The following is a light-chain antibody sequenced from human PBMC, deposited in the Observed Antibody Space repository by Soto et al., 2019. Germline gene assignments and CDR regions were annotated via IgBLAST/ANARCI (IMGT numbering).Light chain of an antibody. CDR1: QSVSSY. V-gene: IGKV3-11*01. CDR2: DAS. J-gene: IGKJ5*01. CDR3: QQRSNWPT. Sequence: EIVLTQSPATLSLSPGEGATVSCRASQSVSSYLAWYQQKPGQAPRLLIYDASNRATGIPARFSGSGSGTDFTLTISSLEPEDFAVYYCQQRSNWPTFGQGTRLEIK.